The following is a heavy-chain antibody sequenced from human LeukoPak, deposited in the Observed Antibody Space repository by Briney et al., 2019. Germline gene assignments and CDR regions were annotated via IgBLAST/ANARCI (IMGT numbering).Heavy chain of an antibody. D-gene: IGHD2-15*01. CDR1: GGSISSYY. CDR2: FYYSGST. CDR3: ARGVVASSAGAFDI. J-gene: IGHJ3*02. V-gene: IGHV4-59*12. Sequence: SETLSLTCTVSGGSISSYYWSWIRQPPGKGLEWIGYFYYSGSTSYNPSLRCRVTISVDTSKNHFSLKLNSVTAADTAVYYCARGVVASSAGAFDIWGQGTMVTVSS.